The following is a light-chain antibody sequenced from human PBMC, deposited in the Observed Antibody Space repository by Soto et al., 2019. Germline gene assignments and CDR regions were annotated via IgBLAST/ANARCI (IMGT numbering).Light chain of an antibody. CDR3: QQYDIRPST. Sequence: IQLTKSPYTLSASVGDRATITCRASQSISNCLAWYQQKPGQAPNLVIYDASTLEIGVPSRFSGSGSGTDFTFTISSLQTEDIATYYCQQYDIRPSTFGRGTRLEIK. CDR2: DAS. CDR1: QSISNC. V-gene: IGKV1-5*01. J-gene: IGKJ5*01.